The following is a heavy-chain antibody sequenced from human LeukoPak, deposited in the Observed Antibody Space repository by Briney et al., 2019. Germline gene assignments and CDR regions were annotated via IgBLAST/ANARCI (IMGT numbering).Heavy chain of an antibody. Sequence: SETLSLTCTVSGGSISSSTYYWGWIRQPPGKGLEWIGNIYYSGSTYSNPSLKSRVTISVDTSKNQFSLKLSSVTAADTAVYYCPRLYDSSGRKVDYWGQGILVTVSS. J-gene: IGHJ4*02. CDR1: GGSISSSTYY. CDR3: PRLYDSSGRKVDY. CDR2: IYYSGST. V-gene: IGHV4-39*01. D-gene: IGHD3-22*01.